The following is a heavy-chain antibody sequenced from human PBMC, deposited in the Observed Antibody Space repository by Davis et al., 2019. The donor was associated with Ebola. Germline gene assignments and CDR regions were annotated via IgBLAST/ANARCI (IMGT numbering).Heavy chain of an antibody. Sequence: GESLKTPCAAPGFTFRSYDMHWVRQATGKGLEWVSAIGAAGDTYYPVSVKGRFTISRENAKNSLYLQMNSLRAEDTAVYYCARAGFGSTWFDCWGQGILVTVSS. J-gene: IGHJ5*01. V-gene: IGHV3-13*01. CDR3: ARAGFGSTWFDC. CDR1: GFTFRSYD. D-gene: IGHD6-13*01. CDR2: IGAAGDT.